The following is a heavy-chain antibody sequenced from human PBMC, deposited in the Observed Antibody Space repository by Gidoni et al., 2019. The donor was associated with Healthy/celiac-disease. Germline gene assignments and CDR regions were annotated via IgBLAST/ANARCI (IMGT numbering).Heavy chain of an antibody. CDR3: AKIQSGSSRGY. J-gene: IGHJ4*02. CDR2: ISWNSGSI. CDR1: GFTFDDYA. D-gene: IGHD1-26*01. V-gene: IGHV3-9*01. Sequence: EVQLVESGGGLVQPGRSLRLSCAASGFTFDDYAMHWVRQAPGKGLEWVSGISWNSGSIGDADSVKGRFTISRDNAKNSLYLQMNSLRAEDTALYYCAKIQSGSSRGYWGQGTLVTVSS.